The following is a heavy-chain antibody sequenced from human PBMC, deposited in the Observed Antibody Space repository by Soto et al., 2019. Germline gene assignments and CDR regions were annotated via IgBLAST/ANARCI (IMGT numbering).Heavy chain of an antibody. CDR3: AKSGSYREYFDY. CDR2: TYYRSKWYN. J-gene: IGHJ4*02. V-gene: IGHV6-1*01. D-gene: IGHD1-26*01. CDR1: GDSVSSNSAT. Sequence: SQTLSLTCAISGDSVSSNSATWNWIRQSPSRGLEWLGRTYYRSKWYNYYASSMKGRITINPDTSKNQFSLHLNSVTPEDTAVYYCAKSGSYREYFDYWGQGTLVTVSS.